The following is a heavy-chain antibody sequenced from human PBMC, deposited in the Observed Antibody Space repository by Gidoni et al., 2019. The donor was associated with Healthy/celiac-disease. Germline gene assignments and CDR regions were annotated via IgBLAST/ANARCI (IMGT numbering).Heavy chain of an antibody. CDR1: GLTLDDYA. D-gene: IGHD2-2*01. Sequence: DVQLVESGGGLVQPGRSLRLSCAASGLTLDDYAMHWVRQAPGKGLEGISVIGLNSCSIGYADSVKGRFTISRDNAKNCLYLQMNSLRAEDTALYYCAKDIAYCSSTSCLPKGTYYGMDVWGQGTTVTVSS. CDR2: IGLNSCSI. CDR3: AKDIAYCSSTSCLPKGTYYGMDV. V-gene: IGHV3-9*01. J-gene: IGHJ6*02.